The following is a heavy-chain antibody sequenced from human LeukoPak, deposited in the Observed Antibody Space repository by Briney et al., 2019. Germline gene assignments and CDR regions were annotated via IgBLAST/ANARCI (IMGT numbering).Heavy chain of an antibody. Sequence: PGGSLRLSCAASGFTFSSFGMQWVRQAPGKGLEWVAVIWYDASNKYYADSVKGRFTISRDNSKNTLFLQMNSLRDDDTAVYYCVRGVGVSRFNYFDPWGQGTLVIVYS. CDR3: VRGVGVSRFNYFDP. V-gene: IGHV3-33*01. D-gene: IGHD6-13*01. CDR2: IWYDASNK. J-gene: IGHJ5*02. CDR1: GFTFSSFG.